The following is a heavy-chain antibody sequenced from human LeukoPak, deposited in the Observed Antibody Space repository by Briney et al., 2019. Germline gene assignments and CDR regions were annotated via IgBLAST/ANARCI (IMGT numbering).Heavy chain of an antibody. D-gene: IGHD2-21*01. CDR2: INPNSGST. J-gene: IGHJ4*02. CDR1: GYTFTGYY. V-gene: IGHV1-46*03. CDR3: ARVDCGGDCYSSVGFDY. Sequence: ASVKVSCKASGYTFTGYYMHWVRQAPGQGLEWMGWINPNSGSTSYAQKFQGRVTMTRDTSTSTVYMELSSLRSEDTAVYYCARVDCGGDCYSSVGFDYWGQGTLVTVSS.